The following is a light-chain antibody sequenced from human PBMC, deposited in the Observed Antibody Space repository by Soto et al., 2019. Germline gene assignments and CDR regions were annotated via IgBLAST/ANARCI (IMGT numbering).Light chain of an antibody. CDR1: SNDVGGYNS. CDR2: EVF. Sequence: QSVLTQPASVSGSPGQSITISCTGTSNDVGGYNSVSWYQQHPGKAPKLMIYEVFNRPSGVSDRFSGSKSGNTATLTISGLQPEDEADYFCSAYTGDNPLFGGGTKLTVL. CDR3: SAYTGDNPL. V-gene: IGLV2-14*01. J-gene: IGLJ2*01.